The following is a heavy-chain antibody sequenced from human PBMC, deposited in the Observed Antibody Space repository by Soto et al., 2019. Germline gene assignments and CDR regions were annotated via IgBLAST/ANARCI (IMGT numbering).Heavy chain of an antibody. J-gene: IGHJ6*02. CDR2: IYYSGST. CDR3: ARDRALRYDFWSGNAASYYYYGMDV. CDR1: GGSISSSSYY. V-gene: IGHV4-61*01. Sequence: TSETLSLTCTVSGGSISSSSYYWSWIRQPPGKGLEWIGYIYYSGSTNYNPSLKSRVTISVDTSKNQFSLKLSSVTAADTAVYYCARDRALRYDFWSGNAASYYYYGMDVWGQGTTVTSP. D-gene: IGHD3-3*01.